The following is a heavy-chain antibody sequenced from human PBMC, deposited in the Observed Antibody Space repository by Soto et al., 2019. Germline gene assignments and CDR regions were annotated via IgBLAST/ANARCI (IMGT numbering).Heavy chain of an antibody. CDR2: INPNSGGT. CDR3: ARDLFYYDGSPVNY. Sequence: ASVKVSCKASGYTFTGYSMHWVRQAPGQGLEWMGWINPNSGGTNYAQKFQGRVTMTRDTSISTAYMELSRLTSDDTAVYYCARDLFYYDGSPVNYWGPGTLVTGSS. D-gene: IGHD3-22*01. V-gene: IGHV1-2*02. CDR1: GYTFTGYS. J-gene: IGHJ4*02.